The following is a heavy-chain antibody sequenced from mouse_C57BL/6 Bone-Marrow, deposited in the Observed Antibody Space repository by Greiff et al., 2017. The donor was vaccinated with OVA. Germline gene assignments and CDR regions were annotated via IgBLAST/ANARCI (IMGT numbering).Heavy chain of an antibody. CDR3: ARPLDYYGSIYWYFDG. Sequence: EVQLQQSGPELVKPGASVKISCKASGYTFTDYYMNWVKQSHGQSLEWIGDINPNNGGTSYNQKFKGKATLTVDKSSSTAYMELRSLTSEDSAVYYCARPLDYYGSIYWYFDGWGTGTTVTVSS. V-gene: IGHV1-26*01. CDR2: INPNNGGT. CDR1: GYTFTDYY. D-gene: IGHD1-1*01. J-gene: IGHJ1*03.